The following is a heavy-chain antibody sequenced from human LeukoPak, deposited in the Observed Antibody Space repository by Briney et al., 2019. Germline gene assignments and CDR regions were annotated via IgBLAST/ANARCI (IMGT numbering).Heavy chain of an antibody. J-gene: IGHJ5*02. CDR2: IYYSGST. V-gene: IGHV4-59*01. Sequence: SETLSLTCTVSGGSISSYYWTWIRQPPGAGLEWIGYIYYSGSTNYNPSLKSRVTISVDTSKNQFSLKLSSVTAADTAVYYCAREGTGGTTLNWFDPWGQGTLVTVSS. CDR1: GGSISSYY. CDR3: AREGTGGTTLNWFDP. D-gene: IGHD1-1*01.